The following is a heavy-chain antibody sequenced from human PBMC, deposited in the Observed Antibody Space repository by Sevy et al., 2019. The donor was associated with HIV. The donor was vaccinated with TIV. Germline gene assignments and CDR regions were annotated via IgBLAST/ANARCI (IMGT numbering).Heavy chain of an antibody. V-gene: IGHV4-30-4*01. D-gene: IGHD5-18*01. J-gene: IGHJ6*02. Sequence: SETLSLTCTVSGDSITSGDYYWSWIRQPSGRSQEWIGNIYNSVTTHYNPSLKSRVIISGDTSRNQLSLKLNAVTAADTAVYYCARGILDTSMVPLYYYGMDVWGQGTTVTVSS. CDR1: GDSITSGDYY. CDR2: IYNSVTT. CDR3: ARGILDTSMVPLYYYGMDV.